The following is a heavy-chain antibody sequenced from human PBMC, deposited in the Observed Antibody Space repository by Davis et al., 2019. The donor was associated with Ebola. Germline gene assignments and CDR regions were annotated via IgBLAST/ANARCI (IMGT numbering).Heavy chain of an antibody. D-gene: IGHD6-19*01. J-gene: IGHJ6*04. CDR1: GFTFSDYY. Sequence: GESLKISCAASGFTFSDYYMSWIRQAPGKGLEWVSYISSSGSTIYYADSVKGRFTISRDNAKNSLYLQMNSLRAEDTAVYYCARSSGSIFYGMDVWGKGTTVTVSS. CDR2: ISSSGSTI. V-gene: IGHV3-11*01. CDR3: ARSSGSIFYGMDV.